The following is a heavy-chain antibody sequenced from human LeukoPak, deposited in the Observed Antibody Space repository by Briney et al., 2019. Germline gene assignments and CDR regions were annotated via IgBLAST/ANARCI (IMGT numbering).Heavy chain of an antibody. D-gene: IGHD3-10*01. J-gene: IGHJ4*02. CDR3: AKDGGELRGEMAN. V-gene: IGHV3-23*01. CDR2: ISGSGGST. CDR1: GFTFSSYG. Sequence: PGGSLRLSCAASGFTFSSYGMSWVRQAPGKGLEWVSAISGSGGSTYYADSVKGRFTISRDNSKNTLYLQMNSLRAEDTAVYYCAKDGGELRGEMANWGQGTLVTVSS.